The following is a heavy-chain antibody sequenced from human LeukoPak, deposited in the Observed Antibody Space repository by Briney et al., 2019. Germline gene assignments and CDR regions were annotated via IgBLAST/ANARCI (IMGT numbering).Heavy chain of an antibody. J-gene: IGHJ4*02. V-gene: IGHV1-2*02. Sequence: ASVKVSCKASGYTFTGYYMHWVRQAPGQGLEWMGWINPNSGGTNYAQKFQGRVTMTRDTSISTAYMELSRLRSDDTAVYYCARGLRLRGFGVPAARFDYWGQGTLVTVSS. CDR3: ARGLRLRGFGVPAARFDY. CDR1: GYTFTGYY. CDR2: INPNSGGT. D-gene: IGHD2-2*01.